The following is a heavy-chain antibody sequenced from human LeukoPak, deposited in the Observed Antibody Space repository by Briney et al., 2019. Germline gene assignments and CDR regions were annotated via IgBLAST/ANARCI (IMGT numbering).Heavy chain of an antibody. V-gene: IGHV4-4*07. CDR3: ARAVYHNSASWYFDL. Sequence: PSETLSRTCTVSGGSIGNYYWSWIRQPAGNRPEWIGRIYRGSTNYNPSLKSRVTISADTSKNQFSLKLSSVTAADTALYYCARAVYHNSASWYFDLWGRGTLVTVSS. J-gene: IGHJ2*01. CDR1: GGSIGNYY. CDR2: IYRGST. D-gene: IGHD3-22*01.